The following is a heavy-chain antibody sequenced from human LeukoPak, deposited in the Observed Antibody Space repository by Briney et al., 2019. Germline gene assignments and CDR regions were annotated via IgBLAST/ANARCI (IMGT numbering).Heavy chain of an antibody. J-gene: IGHJ2*01. V-gene: IGHV4-34*01. D-gene: IGHD6-13*01. Sequence: SETLSLTCAVYGGSFSGYYWSWIRQPPGKGLEWIGEINHSGSTNYNPSLKSRVTISVDTSKNQFSLKLTSVTAADTAVYYCARVYYSNSYDYWYFDLWGRGTLVTVSS. CDR3: ARVYYSNSYDYWYFDL. CDR1: GGSFSGYY. CDR2: INHSGST.